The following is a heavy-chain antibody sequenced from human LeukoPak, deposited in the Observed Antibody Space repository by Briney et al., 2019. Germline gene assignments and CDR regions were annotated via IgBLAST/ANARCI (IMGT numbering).Heavy chain of an antibody. D-gene: IGHD2-2*01. J-gene: IGHJ3*02. Sequence: GGSLRLSCAASGFTFSSYAMSWVRQAPGKGLEWVSAISGSGGSTYYADSVKGRFTISRDNSKNTLYLQMNSLRAEDTAVYYCATLGRVPAAIRDAFDIWGQGTMVTVSS. V-gene: IGHV3-23*01. CDR2: ISGSGGST. CDR1: GFTFSSYA. CDR3: ATLGRVPAAIRDAFDI.